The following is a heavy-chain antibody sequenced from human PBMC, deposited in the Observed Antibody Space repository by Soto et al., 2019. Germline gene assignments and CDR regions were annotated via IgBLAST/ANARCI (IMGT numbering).Heavy chain of an antibody. V-gene: IGHV1-18*01. Sequence: ASVKVSCKASGYTFTSYGISWVRQAPGQGLEWMGWISAYNGNTNYAQKLQGRVTMTTDTSTSTAYMELRSLRSDDTAVYYCAREAATMVRGALWFDPWGQGTLVTVSS. CDR3: AREAATMVRGALWFDP. J-gene: IGHJ5*02. CDR2: ISAYNGNT. CDR1: GYTFTSYG. D-gene: IGHD3-10*01.